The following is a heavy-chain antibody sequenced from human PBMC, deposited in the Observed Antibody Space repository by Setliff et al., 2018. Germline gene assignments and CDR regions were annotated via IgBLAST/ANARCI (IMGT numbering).Heavy chain of an antibody. CDR3: AALDWGENFYNVDA. Sequence: PGGSLRLSCGAFGFTFSKYWMHWVRQAPGKGLVWLSRINGDATITNYADSVKGRFTISRDNGRNTLYLQINSLRGEDTGVYFCAALDWGENFYNVDAWGKGTTVTVSS. J-gene: IGHJ6*03. CDR1: GFTFSKYW. V-gene: IGHV3-74*01. CDR2: INGDATIT. D-gene: IGHD7-27*01.